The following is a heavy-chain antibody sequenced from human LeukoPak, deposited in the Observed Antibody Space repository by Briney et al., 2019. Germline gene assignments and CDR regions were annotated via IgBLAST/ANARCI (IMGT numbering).Heavy chain of an antibody. J-gene: IGHJ4*02. CDR3: ARVVVTASTFDY. V-gene: IGHV3-53*01. CDR2: IYSGGST. D-gene: IGHD2-21*02. CDR1: GFTVSSNY. Sequence: GGSLRLSCAASGFTVSSNYMSWVRRAPGKGLEWVSVIYSGGSTYYADSVKGRFTISRDNSKNTLYLQMNSLRAEDTAVYYCARVVVTASTFDYWGQGTLVTVSS.